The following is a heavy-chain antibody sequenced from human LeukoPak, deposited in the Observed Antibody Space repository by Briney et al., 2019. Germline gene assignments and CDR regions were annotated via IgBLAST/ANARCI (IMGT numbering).Heavy chain of an antibody. J-gene: IGHJ5*02. Sequence: GGSLRLSCAASGFTFSTHALTWVRQAPGKGLDWVAGVSGSGGNSHYADSVKGRFTISRDYSTDTVYLQMNSLSADDTAVYYCAIRKYGSGSLRWFDPWGQGTLVTVSS. D-gene: IGHD3-10*01. V-gene: IGHV3-23*01. CDR1: GFTFSTHA. CDR2: VSGSGGNS. CDR3: AIRKYGSGSLRWFDP.